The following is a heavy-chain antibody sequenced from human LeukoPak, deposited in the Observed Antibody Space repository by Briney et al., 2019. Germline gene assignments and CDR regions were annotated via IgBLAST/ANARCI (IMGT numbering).Heavy chain of an antibody. CDR3: ARDGLAVAGLFDY. D-gene: IGHD6-19*01. CDR2: INTDGSST. CDR1: GFTFSSYW. J-gene: IGHJ4*02. V-gene: IGHV3-74*01. Sequence: GGSLRLSCAASGFTFSSYWMHWVRQAPGKGLVWVSRINTDGSSTSYADSVKGRFTISRDNAKNTLYLQMNSLRAEDTAVYYCARDGLAVAGLFDYWGQGTLVTVSS.